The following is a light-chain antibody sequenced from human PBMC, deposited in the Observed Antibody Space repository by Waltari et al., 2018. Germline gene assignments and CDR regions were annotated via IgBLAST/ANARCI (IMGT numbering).Light chain of an antibody. CDR1: SGHSSNV. CDR2: VNRDGSH. CDR3: QTGGHGTWV. V-gene: IGLV4-69*01. J-gene: IGLJ3*02. Sequence: QLVLTQSPSASASLGASVKLTCTLSSGHSSNVIAWLPEQPGKGPRYLMKVNRDGSHSKGDEIPDRFSGSSSGAERYLTISSLQSEDEADYYCQTGGHGTWVFGGGTKLTVL.